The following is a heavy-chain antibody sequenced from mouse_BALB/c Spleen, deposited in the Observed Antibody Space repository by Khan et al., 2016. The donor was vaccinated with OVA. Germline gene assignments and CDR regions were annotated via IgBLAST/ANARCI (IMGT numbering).Heavy chain of an antibody. CDR1: GFSLTNYG. V-gene: IGHV2-9*02. Sequence: QVQLKESGPGLVAPSQSLSITCTVSGFSLTNYGVNWVRQPPGKGLEWLGVIWAGGSTNYNSALMSRLSISKDKSKSQVFLKMNSLQTDDTAMYYSATIFNDKRYNAMDRWGQGTSVTVSS. D-gene: IGHD2-3*01. J-gene: IGHJ4*01. CDR2: IWAGGST. CDR3: ATIFNDKRYNAMDR.